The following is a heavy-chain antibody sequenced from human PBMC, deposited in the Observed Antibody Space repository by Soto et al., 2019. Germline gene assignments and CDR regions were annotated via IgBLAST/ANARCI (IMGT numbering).Heavy chain of an antibody. V-gene: IGHV3-21*01. CDR1: GFTFTRYS. Sequence: WGSLRLSCAASGFTFTRYSMNWVRQAPGKGLEWVSSISSTTNYIYYADSMKGRFTVSRDSAKNSVYLEMNSLSAEDTAVYYCARESEDLTSNFDYWGQGTLVTVSS. CDR3: ARESEDLTSNFDY. CDR2: ISSTTNYI. J-gene: IGHJ4*02.